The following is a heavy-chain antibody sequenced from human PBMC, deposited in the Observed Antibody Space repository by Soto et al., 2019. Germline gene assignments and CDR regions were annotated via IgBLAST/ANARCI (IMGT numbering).Heavy chain of an antibody. CDR3: AEYSLRLHAFDI. V-gene: IGHV4-34*01. CDR2: INHSGST. D-gene: IGHD2-15*01. CDR1: GGSFSGYY. J-gene: IGHJ3*02. Sequence: QVQLQQWGAGLLKPSETLSLTCAVYGGSFSGYYWSWIRQPPGKGLEWIGEINHSGSTTYNPSLKSRVTISVDTSNSQFSLKLSSVTAADTAVYYCAEYSLRLHAFDIWGQGTMVTVSS.